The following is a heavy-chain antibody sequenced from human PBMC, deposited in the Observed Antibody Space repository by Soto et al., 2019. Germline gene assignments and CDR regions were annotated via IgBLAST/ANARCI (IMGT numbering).Heavy chain of an antibody. Sequence: GGSLRLTCAASGFTFSDYYMSWIRQAPGTGLEWVSYISSSDSIIYYADPAKGRFTISRDNAKNSLYLKMNSLRAEYTAVYYCARDLGDYYSSGDFDVWGQGTLVTVSS. CDR1: GFTFSDYY. J-gene: IGHJ4*02. CDR2: ISSSDSII. V-gene: IGHV3-11*01. CDR3: ARDLGDYYSSGDFDV. D-gene: IGHD3-22*01.